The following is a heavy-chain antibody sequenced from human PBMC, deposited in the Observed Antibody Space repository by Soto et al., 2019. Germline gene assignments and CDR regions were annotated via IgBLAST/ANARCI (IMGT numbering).Heavy chain of an antibody. D-gene: IGHD1-7*01. J-gene: IGHJ6*02. CDR1: GGSFSGYY. CDR2: INHSGST. V-gene: IGHV4-34*01. CDR3: ARDVITGTNYYYYYGMDV. Sequence: CAVYGGSFSGYYWSWIRQPPGKGLEWIGEINHSGSTNYNPSLKSRVTISVDTSKNQFSLKLSSVTAADTAVYYCARDVITGTNYYYYYGMDVWGQGTTVTVSS.